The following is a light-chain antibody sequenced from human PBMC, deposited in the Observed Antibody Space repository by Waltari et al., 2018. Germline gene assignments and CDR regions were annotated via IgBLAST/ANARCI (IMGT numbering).Light chain of an antibody. CDR1: QSVDNWY. CDR2: GFS. Sequence: ENVLTQSPGTLSLSPGERATLSCRASQSVDNWYLAWYQLKPGQAPRLLISGFSSRATGVPDRFSGSGSGTDFTLTISRLEPEDFAVYYCHQSGGSGRAFGGGTKVEIK. V-gene: IGKV3-20*01. CDR3: HQSGGSGRA. J-gene: IGKJ4*01.